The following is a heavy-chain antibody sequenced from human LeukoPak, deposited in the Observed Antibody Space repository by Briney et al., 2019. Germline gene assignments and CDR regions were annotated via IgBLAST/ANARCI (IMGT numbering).Heavy chain of an antibody. CDR1: GFTFDDYG. V-gene: IGHV3-20*04. CDR3: ARGPRDRSGYYYANY. D-gene: IGHD3-22*01. Sequence: GGSLRLSCAASGFTFDDYGMNWVRQAPGKGLEWVSGINWNGVSTGYADSVKGRFTISRDNARNSLYLQMNSLRAEDTALYYCARGPRDRSGYYYANYWGQGALVTVSS. CDR2: INWNGVST. J-gene: IGHJ4*02.